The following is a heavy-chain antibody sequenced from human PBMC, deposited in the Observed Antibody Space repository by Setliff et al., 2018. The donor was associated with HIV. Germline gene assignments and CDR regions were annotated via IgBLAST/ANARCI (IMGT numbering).Heavy chain of an antibody. D-gene: IGHD6-6*01. CDR1: GFTFSDYY. CDR3: ARDRAARLDY. V-gene: IGHV3-11*01. Sequence: GGSLRLSCAASGFTFSDYYMSWIRQAPGKGLEWISYISSSGGVKYYADSVKGRSTISRDNAKTSVSLQMDSLRAEDTAVYYCARDRAARLDYWGQGALVTVSS. CDR2: ISSSGGVK. J-gene: IGHJ4*02.